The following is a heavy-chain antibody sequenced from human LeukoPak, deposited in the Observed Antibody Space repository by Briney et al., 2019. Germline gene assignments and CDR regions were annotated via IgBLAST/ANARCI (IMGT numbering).Heavy chain of an antibody. CDR2: ISAYNGNT. J-gene: IGHJ4*02. CDR3: ARGPGSYYDFWSGYPPEDY. CDR1: GYTFTSYG. D-gene: IGHD3-3*01. Sequence: ASVKVSCKASGYTFTSYGISWVRQAPGQGLEWMGWISAYNGNTNYAQKLQGRVTMTTDTSTSTAYMELRSLRSDDTAVYYWARGPGSYYDFWSGYPPEDYWGQGTLVTVSS. V-gene: IGHV1-18*01.